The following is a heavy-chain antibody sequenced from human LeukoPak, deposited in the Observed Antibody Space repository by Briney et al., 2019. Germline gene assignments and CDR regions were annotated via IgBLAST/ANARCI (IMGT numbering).Heavy chain of an antibody. J-gene: IGHJ6*02. CDR1: GGSFSGYY. D-gene: IGHD2-15*01. CDR2: INHSGST. V-gene: IGHV4-34*01. Sequence: SETLSLTCAVYGGSFSGYYWSWIRQPPGKGLEWIGEINHSGSTNYNPSLKSRVTISVDTSKNQFSLKLSSVTAADTAVYYCAREHGYCSAGSCYSRYYYYGMDVWGQGTTVTVSS. CDR3: AREHGYCSAGSCYSRYYYYGMDV.